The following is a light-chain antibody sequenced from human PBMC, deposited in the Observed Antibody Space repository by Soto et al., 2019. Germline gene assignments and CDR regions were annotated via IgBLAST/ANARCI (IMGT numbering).Light chain of an antibody. Sequence: LTQPPSASGSLGQSVTISCTGTSSDVGSYNYVSWYQQHPGKAPKLMISEVSKRPSGVPDRFSGSKSGNTASLTVSGLQAEDEADYYCSSYVGSKVFGGGTKVTVL. V-gene: IGLV2-8*01. J-gene: IGLJ3*02. CDR2: EVS. CDR3: SSYVGSKV. CDR1: SSDVGSYNY.